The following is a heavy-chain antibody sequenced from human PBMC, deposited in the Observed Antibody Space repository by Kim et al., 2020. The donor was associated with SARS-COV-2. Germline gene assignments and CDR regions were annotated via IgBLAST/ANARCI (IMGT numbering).Heavy chain of an antibody. V-gene: IGHV4-59*01. Sequence: SETLSLTCTVSGGSINNYYWSWIRQPPGEGLEWIGYIFYTGSTNYNPSLKSRVTISVDASKNQFSLKLTSMTAADTAVYYCAREARGTANGMDVWGQGTTVTVSS. J-gene: IGHJ6*02. CDR3: AREARGTANGMDV. D-gene: IGHD5-18*01. CDR2: IFYTGST. CDR1: GGSINNYY.